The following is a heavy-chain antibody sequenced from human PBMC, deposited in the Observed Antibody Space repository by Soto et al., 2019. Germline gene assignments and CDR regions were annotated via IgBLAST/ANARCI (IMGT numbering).Heavy chain of an antibody. J-gene: IGHJ5*02. CDR2: IYYSGGT. Sequence: SETLSLTCTVSGGSISSYYWSWIRQPPGKGLEWIGYIYYSGGTNYNPSLKSRVTISVDTSKNQFSLKLSSVTAADTAVDYCAREGRNSDYLGLSGWFDPWGQGTLVTVSS. CDR1: GGSISSYY. CDR3: AREGRNSDYLGLSGWFDP. V-gene: IGHV4-59*12. D-gene: IGHD3-22*01.